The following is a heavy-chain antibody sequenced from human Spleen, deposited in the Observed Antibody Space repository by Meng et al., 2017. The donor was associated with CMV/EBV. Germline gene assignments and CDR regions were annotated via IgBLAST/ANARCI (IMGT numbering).Heavy chain of an antibody. Sequence: SETLSLTCAVSGGSVRSGPYYWNWIRQPPGKGLEWIGYIYYSGSTNYNPSLKSRVTISVDTSKNQFSLKLSSVTAADTAVYYCARSIWSSFFDYWGQGTLVTVSS. D-gene: IGHD3-3*01. CDR3: ARSIWSSFFDY. CDR1: GGSVRSGPYY. CDR2: IYYSGST. V-gene: IGHV4-61*01. J-gene: IGHJ4*02.